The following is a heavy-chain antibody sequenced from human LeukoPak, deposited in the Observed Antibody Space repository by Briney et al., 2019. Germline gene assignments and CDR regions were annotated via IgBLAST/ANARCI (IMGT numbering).Heavy chain of an antibody. CDR1: GFTFDDYA. J-gene: IGHJ4*02. CDR2: ISWNSDNI. D-gene: IGHD5-18*01. V-gene: IGHV3-9*01. Sequence: PGRSLRLSCAASGFTFDDYAMHWVRQAPGKGLEWVSGISWNSDNIVYADSVKGRFTISRDSAKNSLYLQMNSLRAEDTALYYCAKDFSGTPMAFFDYWGQRTLVTLSS. CDR3: AKDFSGTPMAFFDY.